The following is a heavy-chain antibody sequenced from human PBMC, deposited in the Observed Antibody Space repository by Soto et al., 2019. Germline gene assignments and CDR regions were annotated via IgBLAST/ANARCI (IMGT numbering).Heavy chain of an antibody. CDR2: ISGSGGST. CDR3: AKTPFEGFLEWLFSHLNWFDP. D-gene: IGHD3-3*01. V-gene: IGHV3-23*01. J-gene: IGHJ5*02. CDR1: GFTFSSYA. Sequence: GGSLRLSCAASGFTFSSYAMSWVRQAPGKGLEWVSAISGSGGSTYYADSVKGRFTISRDNSKNTLYLQMNSLRAEDTAVYYCAKTPFEGFLEWLFSHLNWFDPWGQGTLVTVSS.